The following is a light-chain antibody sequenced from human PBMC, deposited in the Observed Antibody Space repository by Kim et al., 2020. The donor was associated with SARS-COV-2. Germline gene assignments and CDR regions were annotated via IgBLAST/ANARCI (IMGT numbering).Light chain of an antibody. CDR2: SNT. Sequence: GQTLTISCSGSSSSDGRISVTCYQELPRAAPKLLIYSNTQRPSGVPGRFSGSKSGTSSSLAIGGLQAEDETDYCYASGNSSLNGPVFGGGTQLTVL. V-gene: IGLV1-44*01. CDR3: ASGNSSLNGPV. CDR1: SSSDGRIS. J-gene: IGLJ3*02.